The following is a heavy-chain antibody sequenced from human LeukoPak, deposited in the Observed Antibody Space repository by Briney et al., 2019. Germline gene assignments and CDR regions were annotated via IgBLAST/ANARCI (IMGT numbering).Heavy chain of an antibody. CDR1: GFSLSTSGMC. J-gene: IGHJ4*02. CDR2: IDWEDDK. CDR3: ARIRYGAYSFDY. V-gene: IGHV2-70*01. Sequence: SGPTLVNPTQTLTLTFTFSGFSLSTSGMCVSWIRQPPGKALEWLGFIDWEDDKFYSTSLKTRLTISKDTSKNQVVLTMTNMDPVDTATYYCARIRYGAYSFDYWGQGTLVTVSS. D-gene: IGHD4-17*01.